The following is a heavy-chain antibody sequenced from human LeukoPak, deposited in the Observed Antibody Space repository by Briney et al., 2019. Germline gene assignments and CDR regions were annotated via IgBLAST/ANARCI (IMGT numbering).Heavy chain of an antibody. CDR1: GGSISSYY. D-gene: IGHD3-3*01. CDR3: ARHRQHQLTIFGLFDL. V-gene: IGHV4-59*08. CDR2: IYYSGST. J-gene: IGHJ2*01. Sequence: SETLSLTCTVSGGSISSYYWSWIRQPPGKGLEWIGYIYYSGSTNYNPSLKSRVTISVDTSKNQFTLKLSSVTAADTAVYYCARHRQHQLTIFGLFDLWGRGTLVTVSS.